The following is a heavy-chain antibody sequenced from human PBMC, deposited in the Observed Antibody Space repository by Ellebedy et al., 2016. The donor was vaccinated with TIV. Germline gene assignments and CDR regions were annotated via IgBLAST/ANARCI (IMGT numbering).Heavy chain of an antibody. CDR1: GFTFSSYA. CDR3: ARDWEVSNWYGKFDF. V-gene: IGHV3-23*01. Sequence: PGGSLRLSCAASGFTFSSYAMTWVRQAPGEGLEWVSSISAGGSNTYYADSVKGRFTISRDNSKNTVYLQMNSLRAEDSALYYCARDWEVSNWYGKFDFWGQGTLVTVSS. J-gene: IGHJ4*02. D-gene: IGHD1-20*01. CDR2: ISAGGSNT.